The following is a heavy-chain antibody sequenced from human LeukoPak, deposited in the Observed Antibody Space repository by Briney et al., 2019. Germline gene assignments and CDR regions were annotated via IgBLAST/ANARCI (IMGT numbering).Heavy chain of an antibody. Sequence: GGSLRLSCAASGFTFSDYYMSWIRQAPGKGLERVSYISSSGSTIYYADSVKGRFTISRDNAKNSLYLQMNSLRAEDTAVYYCARDSNPETTPNYYYYGMDVWGQGTTVTVSS. V-gene: IGHV3-11*01. D-gene: IGHD4-11*01. CDR1: GFTFSDYY. J-gene: IGHJ6*02. CDR3: ARDSNPETTPNYYYYGMDV. CDR2: ISSSGSTI.